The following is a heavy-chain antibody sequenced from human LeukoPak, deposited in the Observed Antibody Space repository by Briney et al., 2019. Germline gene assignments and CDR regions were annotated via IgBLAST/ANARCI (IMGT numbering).Heavy chain of an antibody. V-gene: IGHV3-72*01. CDR1: GFTFSDHY. CDR2: TRNKANSYTT. D-gene: IGHD4-23*01. CDR3: ARGGNSAFDI. Sequence: GGSLRLSCAASGFTFSDHYMDWVRQAPGKGLEWVGRTRNKANSYTTEYAASVKGRFTISRDDSKNSLYLQMNSLKTEDTAVYYCARGGNSAFDIWGQGTMVTVST. J-gene: IGHJ3*02.